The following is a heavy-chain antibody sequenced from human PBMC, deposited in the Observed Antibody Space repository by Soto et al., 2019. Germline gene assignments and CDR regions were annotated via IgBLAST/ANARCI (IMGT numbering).Heavy chain of an antibody. J-gene: IGHJ3*02. CDR1: GYPVTAYY. D-gene: IGHD3-3*01. CDR2: INPATGAA. V-gene: IGHV1-2*02. CDR3: ARGGGVGVAGSAAFDM. Sequence: QLHVVQSGAVVKKPGASVTVSCSASGYPVTAYYMHWVRQAPGRGLEWMGGINPATGAAKYTQTFQGSDTMTRDTSTSTVFMELSALTSEDTAVFYCARGGGVGVAGSAAFDMWGQGTLVTVSS.